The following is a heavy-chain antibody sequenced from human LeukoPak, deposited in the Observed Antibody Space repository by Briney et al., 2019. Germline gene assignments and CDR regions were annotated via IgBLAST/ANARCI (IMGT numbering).Heavy chain of an antibody. CDR3: ARVRELGYCSSTSCPRSGMDV. D-gene: IGHD2-2*01. CDR2: IWYDGSNK. CDR1: GFTFSSYG. J-gene: IGHJ6*02. V-gene: IGHV3-33*01. Sequence: GGSLRLSCAASGFTFSSYGMHWVRQAPGKGLEWVAVIWYDGSNKYYADSVKGRFTISRDNSKNTLYLQINSLRAEDTAVYYCARVRELGYCSSTSCPRSGMDVWGQGTTVTVSS.